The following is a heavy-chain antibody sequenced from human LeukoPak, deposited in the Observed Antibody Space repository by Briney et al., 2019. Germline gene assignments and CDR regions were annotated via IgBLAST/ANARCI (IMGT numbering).Heavy chain of an antibody. V-gene: IGHV4-59*11. J-gene: IGHJ4*02. D-gene: IGHD2-8*01. CDR2: IYYSGST. CDR1: GGSISSHY. CDR3: ARGVYATQFDY. Sequence: SETLSLTCTVSGGSISSHYWSWIRQPPGKGLEWIGYIYYSGSTNYNPSLKSRVTLSVDTSKNQFSLKLSSVTAADTAVYYCARGVYATQFDYWGQGTLVTVSS.